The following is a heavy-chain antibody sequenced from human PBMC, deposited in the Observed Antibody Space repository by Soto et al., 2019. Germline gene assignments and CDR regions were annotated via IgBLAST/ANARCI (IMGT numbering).Heavy chain of an antibody. D-gene: IGHD6-13*01. Sequence: QVQLVESGGGVIEPGRSRRLSGAASGFTFSSYGMHWVRKAPGKGLEWVAVIYYDGSNKYYADSVKGRFTISRDNSKNTLSLQMNSLRAEDTALYYCARAQYSSSWYPFDYWGQGTLVTVSS. J-gene: IGHJ4*02. CDR3: ARAQYSSSWYPFDY. V-gene: IGHV3-33*01. CDR1: GFTFSSYG. CDR2: IYYDGSNK.